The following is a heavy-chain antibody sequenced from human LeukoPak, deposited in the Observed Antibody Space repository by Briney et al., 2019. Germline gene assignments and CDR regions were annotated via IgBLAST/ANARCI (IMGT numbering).Heavy chain of an antibody. CDR2: ISAYNGNT. Sequence: ASVKVSCKASGYTFTSYGISWVRQAPGQGLEWMGWISAYNGNTNYAQKLQGRVTMTTDTSTSTAYMELSSLRSEDTAVYYCAGGDWLHKGDYYYYYYMDVWGKGTTVTISS. J-gene: IGHJ6*03. D-gene: IGHD3-16*01. CDR1: GYTFTSYG. V-gene: IGHV1-18*01. CDR3: AGGDWLHKGDYYYYYYMDV.